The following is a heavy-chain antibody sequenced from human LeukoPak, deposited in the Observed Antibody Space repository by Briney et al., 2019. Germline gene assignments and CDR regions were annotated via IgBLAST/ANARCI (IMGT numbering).Heavy chain of an antibody. Sequence: SETLSLTCAVYGGSFSGYYWSWIRQPPGKGLEWIGEINHSGSTNYNPSLKSRVTISVDTSKNQFSLKLGSVTAADTAVYYCARRGPPRTMLRGVKSGWFDPWGQGTLVTVSS. CDR3: ARRGPPRTMLRGVKSGWFDP. CDR1: GGSFSGYY. V-gene: IGHV4-34*01. CDR2: INHSGST. D-gene: IGHD3-10*01. J-gene: IGHJ5*02.